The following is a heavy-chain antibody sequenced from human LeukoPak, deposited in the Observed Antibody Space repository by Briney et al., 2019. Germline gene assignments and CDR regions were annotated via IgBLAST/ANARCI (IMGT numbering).Heavy chain of an antibody. Sequence: TSETLSLTCTVSGYSISSGYYWGWIRQPPGKGLGWIGSIYHSGSTYYNPSLKSRVTISVDTSKNQFSLKLSSVTAADTAVYYCARGIYYGSGSYYNYYYFDYWGQGTLVTVSS. V-gene: IGHV4-38-2*02. J-gene: IGHJ4*02. D-gene: IGHD3-10*01. CDR3: ARGIYYGSGSYYNYYYFDY. CDR1: GYSISSGYY. CDR2: IYHSGST.